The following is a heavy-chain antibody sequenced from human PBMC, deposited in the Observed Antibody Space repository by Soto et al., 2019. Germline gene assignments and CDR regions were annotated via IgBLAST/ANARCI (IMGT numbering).Heavy chain of an antibody. Sequence: LSLTCTVSGGSISSGDYYWSWIRQPPGKGLEWIGYIYYSGSTYYNPSLKSRVTISVDTSKNQFSLKLSSVTAADTAVYYCARVVRGDYVYFQHWGQGTLVTVSS. V-gene: IGHV4-30-4*01. J-gene: IGHJ1*01. CDR2: IYYSGST. D-gene: IGHD2-21*02. CDR1: GGSISSGDYY. CDR3: ARVVRGDYVYFQH.